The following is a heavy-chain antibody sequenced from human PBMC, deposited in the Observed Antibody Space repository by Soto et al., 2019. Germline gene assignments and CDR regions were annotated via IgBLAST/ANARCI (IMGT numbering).Heavy chain of an antibody. CDR1: GYTFTSYY. CDR3: ARGGGGDIVVVPAAMGYCYYGMDV. V-gene: IGHV1-46*01. Sequence: ASVKVSCKASGYTFTSYYMHWVRQAPGQGLEWMGIINPSGGSTSYAQKFQGRVTMTRDTSTSTVYMELSSLRSEDTAVYYCARGGGGDIVVVPAAMGYCYYGMDVWGQGTTVTVSS. D-gene: IGHD2-2*01. CDR2: INPSGGST. J-gene: IGHJ6*02.